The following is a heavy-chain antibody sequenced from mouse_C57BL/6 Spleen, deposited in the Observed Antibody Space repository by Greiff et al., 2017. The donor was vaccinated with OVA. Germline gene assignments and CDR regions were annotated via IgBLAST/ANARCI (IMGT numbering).Heavy chain of an antibody. Sequence: EVKLVESGGGLVKPGGSLKLSCAASGFTFSSYAMSWVRQTPEKRLEWVATISDGGSYTYYPDNVKGRFTISRDNAKNNLYLQMSHLKSEDTAMYYCARDGDPYDYDFAYWGQGTLVTVSA. V-gene: IGHV5-4*01. CDR3: ARDGDPYDYDFAY. CDR2: ISDGGSYT. D-gene: IGHD2-4*01. CDR1: GFTFSSYA. J-gene: IGHJ3*01.